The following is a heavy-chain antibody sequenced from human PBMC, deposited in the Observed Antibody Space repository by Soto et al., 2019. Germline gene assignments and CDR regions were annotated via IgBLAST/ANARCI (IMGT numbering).Heavy chain of an antibody. J-gene: IGHJ5*02. D-gene: IGHD3-10*01. CDR2: ISAYNGNT. Sequence: GASVKVSCKASGYTFTSYGISWVRQAPGQGLEWMGWISAYNGNTNYAQKLQGRVTMTTDTSTSTAYMELRSLRSDDTAVYYCARESVVRYGFEHHPNWFDPWGQGTLVTVSS. V-gene: IGHV1-18*01. CDR1: GYTFTSYG. CDR3: ARESVVRYGFEHHPNWFDP.